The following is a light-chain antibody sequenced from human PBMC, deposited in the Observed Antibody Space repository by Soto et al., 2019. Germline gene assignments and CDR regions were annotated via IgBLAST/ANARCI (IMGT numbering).Light chain of an antibody. V-gene: IGKV1-39*01. J-gene: IGKJ4*01. CDR1: QSISSY. CDR2: AAS. Sequence: DMQMTQSPSSLSASVGDRVTITCRASQSISSYLKWYQQKPGKAPKLLIYAASSLQTGVPSGFSGRGSGTDFNLTMSSLQREHFATYFCQHSYTTRLTFGGWTKGEIK. CDR3: QHSYTTRLT.